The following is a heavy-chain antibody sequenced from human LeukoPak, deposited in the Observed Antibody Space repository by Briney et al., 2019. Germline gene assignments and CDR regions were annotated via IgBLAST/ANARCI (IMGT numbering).Heavy chain of an antibody. Sequence: GGSLRLSCAASGFTFSSYTMNWVRQAPGQGLVGVSSISISTSYIYYTDSGKGRFTISRDNAKDSLYLQMNSLRAEDTAVYYCARGGDYYGSGTLLYYYYMDVWGKGTTVTVSS. CDR3: ARGGDYYGSGTLLYYYYMDV. CDR1: GFTFSSYT. D-gene: IGHD3-10*01. V-gene: IGHV3-21*01. CDR2: ISISTSYI. J-gene: IGHJ6*03.